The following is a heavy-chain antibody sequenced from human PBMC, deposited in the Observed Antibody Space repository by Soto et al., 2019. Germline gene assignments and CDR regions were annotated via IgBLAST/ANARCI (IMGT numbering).Heavy chain of an antibody. Sequence: SVKVSCKASGYTFTNYGISWVRQAPGQGLEWIGWIIAISGTANYAQKFQGRVTITADESTSTAYMELSSLRSEDTAVYYCARSQGSSTSLEIYYYYYYGMDVWGQGTTVTVSS. J-gene: IGHJ6*02. CDR2: IIAISGTA. CDR3: ARSQGSSTSLEIYYYYYYGMDV. V-gene: IGHV1-69*13. CDR1: GYTFTNYG. D-gene: IGHD2-2*01.